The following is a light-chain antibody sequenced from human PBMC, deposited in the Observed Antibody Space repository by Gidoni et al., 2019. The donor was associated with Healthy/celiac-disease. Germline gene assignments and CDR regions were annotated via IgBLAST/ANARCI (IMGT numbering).Light chain of an antibody. V-gene: IGKV1-5*01. CDR1: QSISSW. CDR2: DAS. Sequence: DIQMTQSPSTLSASVGDRVTITCRASQSISSWLAWYQQKPGKAPKLLIYDASSLESGVPSRFSGSGSGTEFTLTISSLQPDDFATYYCQHYNSYSWTFGQXTKVEIK. CDR3: QHYNSYSWT. J-gene: IGKJ1*01.